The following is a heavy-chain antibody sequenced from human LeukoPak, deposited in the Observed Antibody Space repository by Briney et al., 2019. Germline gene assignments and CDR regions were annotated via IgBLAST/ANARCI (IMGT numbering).Heavy chain of an antibody. CDR2: INHSGST. V-gene: IGHV4-34*01. CDR3: ARGGPAGEGYCSSTSCYKGWFDP. Sequence: SETLSLTCAVYGGSFSGYYWSWIRQPPGKGLEWIGKINHSGSTNYNPSLKSRVTISVDTSKNQFSLKLSSVTAADTAVYYCARGGPAGEGYCSSTSCYKGWFDPWGQGTLVTVSS. D-gene: IGHD2-2*02. CDR1: GGSFSGYY. J-gene: IGHJ5*02.